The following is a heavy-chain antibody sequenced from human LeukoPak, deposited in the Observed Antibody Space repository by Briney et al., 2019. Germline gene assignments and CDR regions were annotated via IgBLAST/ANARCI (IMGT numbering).Heavy chain of an antibody. Sequence: GGSLRLSCAASGFTFSRYWMHWVRQAPGKGLMWVSRISPDGSTTLYADSVKGRFTISRDNAKNTLYLQMNSLGAEDTAVYYCARDQPGTYTLSSTWGQGTLVTVSS. V-gene: IGHV3-74*03. CDR3: ARDQPGTYTLSST. J-gene: IGHJ5*02. D-gene: IGHD6-19*01. CDR2: ISPDGSTT. CDR1: GFTFSRYW.